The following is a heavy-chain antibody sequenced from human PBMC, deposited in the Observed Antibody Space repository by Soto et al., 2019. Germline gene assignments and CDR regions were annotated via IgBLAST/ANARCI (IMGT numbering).Heavy chain of an antibody. CDR1: GFTFSSYS. D-gene: IGHD3-10*01. V-gene: IGHV3-21*01. Sequence: GGSLRLSCAASGFTFSSYSMNWVRQAPGKGLERVSSIIISSSYIYYADSVKGRFTISRDNSKNTLYLQMNSLRAEDTAVYYFARELLLWFGELQDYYYYGMDVWGQGTTVTVSS. J-gene: IGHJ6*02. CDR2: IIISSSYI. CDR3: ARELLLWFGELQDYYYYGMDV.